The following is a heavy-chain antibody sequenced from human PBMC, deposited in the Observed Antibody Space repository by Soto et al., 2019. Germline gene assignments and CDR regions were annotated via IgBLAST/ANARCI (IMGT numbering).Heavy chain of an antibody. J-gene: IGHJ4*02. V-gene: IGHV3-53*01. Sequence: VQLVESGGGLIQPGGSLRLSCATSGFSVTSHYMSWVRQAPGKGLEWVSIIYSSGSTYYADSMKGRFTIFRDNSKNTLYLQMNSLRAEDTAVYYCTRDKSPAEMACGYWGPGTLVTVSS. D-gene: IGHD2-21*01. CDR3: TRDKSPAEMACGY. CDR2: IYSSGST. CDR1: GFSVTSHY.